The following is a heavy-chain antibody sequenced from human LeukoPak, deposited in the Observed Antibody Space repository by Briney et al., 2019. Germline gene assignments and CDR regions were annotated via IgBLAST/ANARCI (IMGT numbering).Heavy chain of an antibody. D-gene: IGHD3-10*01. V-gene: IGHV3-30*04. CDR1: GSTFSSYA. J-gene: IGHJ1*01. Sequence: GRSLRLSCAASGSTFSSYAMHWVRQAPGKGLEWVAVISYDGSNKYYADSVKGRFTISRDNSKNTLYLQMNSLRAEDTAVYYCARGSGGFQHWGQGTLVTVSS. CDR3: ARGSGGFQH. CDR2: ISYDGSNK.